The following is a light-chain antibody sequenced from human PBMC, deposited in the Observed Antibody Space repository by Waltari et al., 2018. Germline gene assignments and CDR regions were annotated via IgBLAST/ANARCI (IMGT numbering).Light chain of an antibody. Sequence: SYELTQPPSVSVSPGQTASITCSGDKLGDKYASWYQQKSGQSPVLVIYQDDKRPSGIPERFSGSNSGNTATLTISGTQAMDEADFYCQAWDSGTVVFGGGTKLTVL. V-gene: IGLV3-1*01. CDR1: KLGDKY. J-gene: IGLJ2*01. CDR2: QDD. CDR3: QAWDSGTVV.